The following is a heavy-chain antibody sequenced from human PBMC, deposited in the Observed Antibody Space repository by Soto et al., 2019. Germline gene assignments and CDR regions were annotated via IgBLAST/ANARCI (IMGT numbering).Heavy chain of an antibody. CDR3: AKDGVTMIVVVTALDAFDI. CDR1: GFTFSSYA. Sequence: EVQLLESGGGLVQPGGSPRLSCAASGFTFSSYAMSWVRQAPGKGLEWVSAISGSGGSTYYADSVKGRFTISRDNSKNTLYLQMNSLRAEDTAVYYCAKDGVTMIVVVTALDAFDIWGQGTMVTVSS. J-gene: IGHJ3*02. D-gene: IGHD3-22*01. V-gene: IGHV3-23*01. CDR2: ISGSGGST.